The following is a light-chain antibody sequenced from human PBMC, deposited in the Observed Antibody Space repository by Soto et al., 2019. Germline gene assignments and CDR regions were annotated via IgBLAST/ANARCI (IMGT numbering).Light chain of an antibody. Sequence: EIVLTQSPATLSLSPGESATLSCRASQSISHFLAWYQQQPGQAPRLLIYDTSSRTTGIPGRFSGSGSGTDFTLTSGRLEPDDFAVYYCQQRTDWPTFGGGTSVEL. J-gene: IGKJ4*01. CDR3: QQRTDWPT. V-gene: IGKV3-11*01. CDR2: DTS. CDR1: QSISHF.